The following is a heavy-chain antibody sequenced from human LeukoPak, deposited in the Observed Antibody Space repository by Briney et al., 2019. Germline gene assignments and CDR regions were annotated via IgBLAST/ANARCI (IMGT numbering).Heavy chain of an antibody. CDR1: GGSISSGNYY. J-gene: IGHJ3*02. CDR2: IYTGGST. Sequence: SQTLSLTCTVSGGSISSGNYYWSWIRQPAGKGLEWIGRIYTGGSTDYNPSLKSRVTMSIDTSKNQFSLKLNSVTAADAAVYYCARDPPQDAFDIWGLGTLVTVSS. V-gene: IGHV4-61*02. CDR3: ARDPPQDAFDI.